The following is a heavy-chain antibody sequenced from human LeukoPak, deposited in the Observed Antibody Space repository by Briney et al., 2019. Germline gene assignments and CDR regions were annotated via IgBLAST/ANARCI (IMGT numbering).Heavy chain of an antibody. CDR3: AKWGDYDILTGYYVSDF. Sequence: GASLRLSCAASGFIFRNYAMSWVRQAPGRGLEWVSAITGSGDTTYYADSVKGRFTISRDNSKNTLYVEMNTLRAEDTAVYYCAKWGDYDILTGYYVSDFWGQGTLVTVSS. CDR2: ITGSGDTT. D-gene: IGHD3-9*01. V-gene: IGHV3-23*01. J-gene: IGHJ4*02. CDR1: GFIFRNYA.